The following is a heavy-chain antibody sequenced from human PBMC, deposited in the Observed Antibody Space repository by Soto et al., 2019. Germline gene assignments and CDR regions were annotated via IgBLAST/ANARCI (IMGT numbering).Heavy chain of an antibody. D-gene: IGHD3-9*01. CDR1: GFTFSNAW. V-gene: IGHV3-15*01. CDR2: IKSKSDGGTT. CDR3: TRDGVLRYFDWLLFRLNHPYYYYYGMDV. J-gene: IGHJ6*02. Sequence: PGGSLRLSCAASGFTFSNAWMTWVRQAPGKGPEWVGRIKSKSDGGTTDYAAPVKDKFTISRDDSKNILYLQMNSLKIEDTAVYYCTRDGVLRYFDWLLFRLNHPYYYYYGMDVWGQGTTVTVSS.